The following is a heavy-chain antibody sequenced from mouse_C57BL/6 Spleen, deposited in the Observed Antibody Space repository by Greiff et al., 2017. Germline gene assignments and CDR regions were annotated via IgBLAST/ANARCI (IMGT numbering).Heavy chain of an antibody. V-gene: IGHV1-61*01. D-gene: IGHD1-1*01. J-gene: IGHJ4*01. CDR2: IYPSDSET. Sequence: QVQLQQPGAELVRPGSSVKLSCKASGYTFTSYWMDWVKQRPGQGLEWIGNIYPSDSETHYNQKFKDKATLTVDKSSNPAYMQLSSLTSEDSAVYYCARLELRENAMDYWGQGTSVTVSS. CDR1: GYTFTSYW. CDR3: ARLELRENAMDY.